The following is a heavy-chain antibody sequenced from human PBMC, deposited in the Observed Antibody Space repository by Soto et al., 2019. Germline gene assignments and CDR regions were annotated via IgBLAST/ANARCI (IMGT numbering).Heavy chain of an antibody. CDR1: GFTFASYA. D-gene: IGHD4-17*01. CDR3: AKDGPTTVEY. V-gene: IGHV3-23*01. Sequence: GGSLRLSCAASGFTFASYAMTWVRQAPGKGLEWVSSIGGSGGSTYYAGSVKGRFTISRDNSKNTLYLQMNSLRAEDTAVYYCAKDGPTTVEYWGQGTLVTVSS. CDR2: IGGSGGST. J-gene: IGHJ4*02.